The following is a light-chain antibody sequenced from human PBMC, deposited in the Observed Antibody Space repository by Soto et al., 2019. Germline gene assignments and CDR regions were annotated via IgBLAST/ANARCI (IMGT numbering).Light chain of an antibody. Sequence: QSVLTQPPSASGTPGQRVTISCSGSSSNIGINTVNWYQQLPGTAPKLLIYANHQRPSGVPDRFSGSKSGTSASLAISGLQSEDEADYYCAAWDDSLNGYVFGTGTKLTVL. CDR1: SSNIGINT. J-gene: IGLJ1*01. CDR2: ANH. CDR3: AAWDDSLNGYV. V-gene: IGLV1-44*01.